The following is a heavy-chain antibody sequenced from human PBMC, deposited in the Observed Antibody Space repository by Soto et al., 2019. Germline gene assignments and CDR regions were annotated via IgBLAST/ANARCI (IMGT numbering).Heavy chain of an antibody. Sequence: SVKVSCKASGFTFTSSAVQWVRQARGQRLEWIGWIVVGSGNTNYAQKFQERVTITRDMSTSTAYMELSSLRSEDTAVYYCAALYSGYDFTDYWGQGTLVTVSS. J-gene: IGHJ4*02. CDR3: AALYSGYDFTDY. CDR1: GFTFTSSA. D-gene: IGHD5-12*01. V-gene: IGHV1-58*01. CDR2: IVVGSGNT.